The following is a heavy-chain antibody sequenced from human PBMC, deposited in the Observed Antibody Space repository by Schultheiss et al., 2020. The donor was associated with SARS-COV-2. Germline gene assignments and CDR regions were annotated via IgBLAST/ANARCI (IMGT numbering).Heavy chain of an antibody. J-gene: IGHJ3*02. CDR3: ASSWELPYDDAFDI. V-gene: IGHV4-39*07. CDR2: IYYSGST. CDR1: GGSISSSSYY. D-gene: IGHD1-26*01. Sequence: SETLSLTCTVSGGSISSSSYYWGWIRQPPGKGLEWIGSIYYSGSTYYNPSLKSRVTISVDTSKNQFSLKLSSVTAADTAVYYCASSWELPYDDAFDIWGQGTMVTVSS.